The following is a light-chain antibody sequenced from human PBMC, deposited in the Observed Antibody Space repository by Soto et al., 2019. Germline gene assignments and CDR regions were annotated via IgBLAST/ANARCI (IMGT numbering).Light chain of an antibody. CDR1: SPKIGSNY. V-gene: IGLV1-47*01. CDR3: AAWDDSLSAWV. Sequence: QSVLTQPPSVSGTPGQRVTISCSGSSPKIGSNYVYWYQQLPGTAPKLLIYRNDQRPSGVPDRFSGSKSGTSASLAISGLRSEDEADYYCAAWDDSLSAWVFGGGTKLTVL. J-gene: IGLJ3*02. CDR2: RND.